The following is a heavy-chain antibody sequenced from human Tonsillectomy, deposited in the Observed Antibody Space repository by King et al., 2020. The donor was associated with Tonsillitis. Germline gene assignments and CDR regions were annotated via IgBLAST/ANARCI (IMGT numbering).Heavy chain of an antibody. D-gene: IGHD3-22*01. J-gene: IGHJ6*02. CDR2: IIPIFGTA. Sequence: QLVQSGAEVKKPGSSVKVSCKASGDTFSSYAISWVRQAPGQGLEWMGGIIPIFGTANYAQKFQGRVTITADEFTSTAYMELSSLRSEDTAVYYCARDRRHYSDSSYYYYGMDVWGQGTTVTVSS. V-gene: IGHV1-69*12. CDR3: ARDRRHYSDSSYYYYGMDV. CDR1: GDTFSSYA.